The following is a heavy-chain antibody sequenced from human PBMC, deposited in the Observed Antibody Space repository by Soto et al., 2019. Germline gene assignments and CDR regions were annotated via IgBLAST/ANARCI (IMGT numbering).Heavy chain of an antibody. CDR3: TRLTQQLPTEYFDL. Sequence: EVQLVESGGGLDQRGGSLKLSCAASGFTFSGSAMHWVRQASGKGLEWVGRIRSKANSYATAYAASVKGRFTISRDDSKNTAYLQMNSLKTEDTAVYYCTRLTQQLPTEYFDLWGRGTLVTVSS. CDR2: IRSKANSYAT. CDR1: GFTFSGSA. V-gene: IGHV3-73*02. J-gene: IGHJ2*01. D-gene: IGHD6-13*01.